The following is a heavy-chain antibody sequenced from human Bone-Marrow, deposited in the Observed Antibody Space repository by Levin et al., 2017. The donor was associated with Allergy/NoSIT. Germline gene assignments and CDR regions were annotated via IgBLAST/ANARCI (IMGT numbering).Heavy chain of an antibody. CDR1: GFNFSNDA. V-gene: IGHV3-30-3*01. CDR3: PRPYYDTLTGYYAYFHD. CDR2: ISSDGGNQ. Sequence: GGSLRLSCAASGFNFSNDAMHWVRRGPGKGLEWVALISSDGGNQYYADSVKGRFSISRDNSKQTLFLQMHSLGRADKALDYCPRPYYDTLTGYYAYFHDWGQGTPVNVPS. J-gene: IGHJ1*01. D-gene: IGHD3-9*01.